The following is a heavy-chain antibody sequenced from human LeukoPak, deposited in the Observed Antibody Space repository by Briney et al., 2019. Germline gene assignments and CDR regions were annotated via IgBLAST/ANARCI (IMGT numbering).Heavy chain of an antibody. V-gene: IGHV1-46*01. CDR3: AREGHCSGDKCPVAN. CDR2: INPSGGSI. Sequence: WASVKVSCKAAGYTFTSYYMHWVRQAPGPGLEGMGIINPSGGSISYAQKFQGRVTMTRDMSTSTVYMELSSLRSDDTAVYYCAREGHCSGDKCPVANWGQGTLVTVSS. D-gene: IGHD2-15*01. J-gene: IGHJ4*02. CDR1: GYTFTSYY.